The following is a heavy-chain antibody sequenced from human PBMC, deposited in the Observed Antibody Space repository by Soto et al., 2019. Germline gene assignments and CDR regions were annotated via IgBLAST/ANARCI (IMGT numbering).Heavy chain of an antibody. CDR2: IYYSGST. D-gene: IGHD5-12*01. V-gene: IGHV4-59*01. CDR1: GGSISSYY. CDR3: ARRNVDIVATSYFDY. J-gene: IGHJ4*02. Sequence: SETLSLTCTVSGGSISSYYWSWIRQPPGKGLEWIGYIYYSGSTNYNPSLKSRVTISVDTSKNQFSLKLSSVTAADTAVYYCARRNVDIVATSYFDYWGQGTLVTV.